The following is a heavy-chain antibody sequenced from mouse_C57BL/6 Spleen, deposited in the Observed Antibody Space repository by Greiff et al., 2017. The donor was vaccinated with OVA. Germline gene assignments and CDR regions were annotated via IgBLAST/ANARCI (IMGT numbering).Heavy chain of an antibody. CDR1: GYSFTSYY. V-gene: IGHV1-66*01. Sequence: VKLQESGPELVKPGASVKISCKASGYSFTSYYIHWVKQRPGQGLEWIGWIYPGSGNTKYNEKFKGKATLTADTSSSTAYMQLSSLTSEDSAVYYCANWDEFAYWGQGTLVTVSA. D-gene: IGHD4-1*01. J-gene: IGHJ3*01. CDR3: ANWDEFAY. CDR2: IYPGSGNT.